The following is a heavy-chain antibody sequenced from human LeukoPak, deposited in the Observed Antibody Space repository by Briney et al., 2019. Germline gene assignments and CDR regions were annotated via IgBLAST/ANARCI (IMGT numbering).Heavy chain of an antibody. CDR2: INPNRGST. D-gene: IGHD5-24*01. CDR3: ARIRDGYNDAYDI. J-gene: IGHJ3*02. CDR1: GYTFTSYY. Sequence: ASVKVSCKASGYTFTSYYMYWVRQAPGQGLEWMGIINPNRGSTSYAQKFQGRVTMTRDMSTSTVYMELSSLRSEDTAIYYCARIRDGYNDAYDIWGQGTVVTVPS. V-gene: IGHV1-46*01.